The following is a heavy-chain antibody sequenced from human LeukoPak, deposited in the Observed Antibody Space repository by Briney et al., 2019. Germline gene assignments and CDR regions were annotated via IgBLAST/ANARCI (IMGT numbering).Heavy chain of an antibody. CDR1: GFTFSNAW. D-gene: IGHD1-26*01. J-gene: IGHJ4*02. Sequence: PGGSLRLSCAASGFTFSNAWMSWVRQAPGKGLEWVSAISGSGGSIHYADSVRGRFTISRDNSKNTLILQMNSLRDEDTAVYYCAKVPRSGTDYWGQGTLVTVSS. V-gene: IGHV3-23*01. CDR2: ISGSGGSI. CDR3: AKVPRSGTDY.